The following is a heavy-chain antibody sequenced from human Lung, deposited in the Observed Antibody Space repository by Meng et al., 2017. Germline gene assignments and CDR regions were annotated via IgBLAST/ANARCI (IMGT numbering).Heavy chain of an antibody. J-gene: IGHJ2*01. CDR3: ARGQKGYFDL. Sequence: QVQLQESGHGLAKPSQTLSLTGTVSGGSISSSNYYWSWIRQPPGKGLEWSGHIYNSGSTYYNPSLKSRITISVDTSKNQFSLKLSSVTAADTAVYYCARGQKGYFDLWGRGTLVTVSS. CDR2: IYNSGST. CDR1: GGSISSSNYY. V-gene: IGHV4-30-4*01.